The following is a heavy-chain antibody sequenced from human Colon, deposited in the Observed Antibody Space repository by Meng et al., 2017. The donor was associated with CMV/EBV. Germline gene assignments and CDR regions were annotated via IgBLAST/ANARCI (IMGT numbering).Heavy chain of an antibody. CDR2: ISVSTAII. V-gene: IGHV3-48*03. D-gene: IGHD3-10*01. CDR1: GFAFNDYE. J-gene: IGHJ5*02. Sequence: GGSLRLSCAASGFAFNDYEMHWVRQAPGEGLEWISYISVSTAIIYYADSVKGRFTISGDTSKNQFSLKLSSVTAADTAVYYCARAHLIQGELFWFDPWGQGTLVTVSS. CDR3: ARAHLIQGELFWFDP.